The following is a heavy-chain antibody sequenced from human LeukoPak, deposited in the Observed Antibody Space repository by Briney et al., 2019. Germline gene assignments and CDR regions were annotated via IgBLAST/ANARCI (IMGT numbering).Heavy chain of an antibody. CDR2: INTNTGNQ. J-gene: IGHJ5*02. CDR1: GYTFTNYP. CDR3: ARESPFDP. V-gene: IGHV7-4-1*02. Sequence: ASVKVSCNASGYTFTNYPMNWVRQAPGQGLEWIGWINTNTGNQTYAQGFTGRFVFSLDTSVSTAYLQITSLKAEDTAVYYCARESPFDPWGQGTLVTVSS.